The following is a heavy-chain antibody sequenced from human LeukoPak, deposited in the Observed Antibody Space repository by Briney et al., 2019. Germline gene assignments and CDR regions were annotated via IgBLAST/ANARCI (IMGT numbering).Heavy chain of an antibody. V-gene: IGHV3-64*01. Sequence: GRSLRLSCAASGFTFSSYAMHWVRQAPGKGLEYVSAISSNGGSTYYANSVKGRFTIYRDNSKNTLYLQMGSLRAEDMAVYYCARGWSRGITVTDFDYWGQGTLVTVSS. CDR1: GFTFSSYA. CDR2: ISSNGGST. D-gene: IGHD4-17*01. J-gene: IGHJ4*02. CDR3: ARGWSRGITVTDFDY.